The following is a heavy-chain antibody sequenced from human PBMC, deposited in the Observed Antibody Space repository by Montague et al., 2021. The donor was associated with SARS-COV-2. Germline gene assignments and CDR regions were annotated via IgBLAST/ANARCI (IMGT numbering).Heavy chain of an antibody. Sequence: SETLSLTCTVSGGSIGGTNYYWDWIRQSPGQGLEWIGNIFQSGGISYNPSLKSRVTISVDTSSNKFSLRSSSVTAADTAVYFRVGHPPLSPSGNYLVPGGFDVWGPGTMVTVSS. CDR1: GGSIGGTNYY. D-gene: IGHD3-10*01. CDR2: IFQSGGI. J-gene: IGHJ3*01. CDR3: VGHPPLSPSGNYLVPGGFDV. V-gene: IGHV4-39*01.